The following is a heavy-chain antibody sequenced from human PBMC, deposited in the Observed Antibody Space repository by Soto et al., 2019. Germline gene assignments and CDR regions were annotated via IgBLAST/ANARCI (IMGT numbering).Heavy chain of an antibody. Sequence: LRLSCAASGFTFDDYAMHWVRQAPGKGLEWVSGISWNSGSIGYADSVKGRFTISRDNAKNSLYLQMNSLRAEDTALYYCAKDLAGSGSYFLGVTFDYWGQGTLVTVSS. CDR2: ISWNSGSI. CDR1: GFTFDDYA. CDR3: AKDLAGSGSYFLGVTFDY. J-gene: IGHJ4*02. D-gene: IGHD1-26*01. V-gene: IGHV3-9*01.